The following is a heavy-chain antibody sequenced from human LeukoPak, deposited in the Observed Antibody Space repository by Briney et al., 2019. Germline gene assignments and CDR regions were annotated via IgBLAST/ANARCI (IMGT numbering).Heavy chain of an antibody. V-gene: IGHV3-30*03. J-gene: IGHJ3*02. Sequence: GGSLRLSCAASGFTFSSYGMHWVRQAPGKGLEWVAVISYDGSNKYYADSVKGRFTISRDNSNNTLYLQMNSLRAEDTAVYYCASAAPNAFDIWGQGTMVTVSS. CDR3: ASAAPNAFDI. D-gene: IGHD6-25*01. CDR2: ISYDGSNK. CDR1: GFTFSSYG.